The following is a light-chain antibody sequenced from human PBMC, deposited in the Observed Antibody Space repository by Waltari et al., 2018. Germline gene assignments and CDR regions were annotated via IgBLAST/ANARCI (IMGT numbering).Light chain of an antibody. CDR1: QSVSTN. V-gene: IGKV3-15*01. CDR2: EAS. J-gene: IGKJ2*03. Sequence: EKVMTQSPDTLSVSPGEVVTLSCRASQSVSTNVAWYQQRPGQAPRLLIYEASTRASGIPARVSVSGSGTEFTLTISGLQSEDCARYYCQQYNDWYSVGQGTKLAIK. CDR3: QQYNDWYS.